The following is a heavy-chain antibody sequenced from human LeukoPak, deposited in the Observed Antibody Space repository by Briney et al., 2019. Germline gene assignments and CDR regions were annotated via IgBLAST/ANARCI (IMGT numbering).Heavy chain of an antibody. CDR1: GGSISSYY. D-gene: IGHD6-6*01. J-gene: IGHJ4*02. CDR2: IYYSGST. Sequence: SETLSLTCTVSGGSISSYYWSWIRQPPGKGLEWIGYIYYSGSTNYNPSLKSRVTISVDTSKNQFSLKLSSVTAADTAVYYCARVDPDSSSTLEVFDYWGQGTLVAVSS. V-gene: IGHV4-59*01. CDR3: ARVDPDSSSTLEVFDY.